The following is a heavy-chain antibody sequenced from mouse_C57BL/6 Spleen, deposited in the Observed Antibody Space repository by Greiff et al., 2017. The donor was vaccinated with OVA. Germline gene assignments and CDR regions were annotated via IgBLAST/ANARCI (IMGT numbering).Heavy chain of an antibody. V-gene: IGHV2-3*01. D-gene: IGHD4-1*01. CDR2: IWGDGST. Sequence: VQVVESGPGLVAPSQSLSITCTVSGFSLTSYGVSWVRQPPGKGLEWLGVIWGDGSTNYHSALISRLSISKDNSKSQVFLKLNSLQTDDTATYYCAKKGGVGTDPSFAYWGQGTLVTVSA. CDR3: AKKGGVGTDPSFAY. CDR1: GFSLTSYG. J-gene: IGHJ3*01.